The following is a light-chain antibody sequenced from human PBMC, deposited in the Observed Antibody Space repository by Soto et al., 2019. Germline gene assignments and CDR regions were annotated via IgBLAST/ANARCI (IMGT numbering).Light chain of an antibody. CDR2: GAS. V-gene: IGKV3-20*01. CDR1: QSVSSNK. Sequence: EIVLTQSPGTLSLSPGERATLSCRASQSVSSNKLAWYQQKPGQAPRLLIYGASGRATGIPDRFSGSGSGTDFTLTISRLEPEDFAVYYCQVFDGSLWTFGHGTKVEIK. J-gene: IGKJ1*01. CDR3: QVFDGSLWT.